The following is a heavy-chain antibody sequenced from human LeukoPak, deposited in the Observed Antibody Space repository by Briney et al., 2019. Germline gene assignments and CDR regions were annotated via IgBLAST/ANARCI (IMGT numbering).Heavy chain of an antibody. D-gene: IGHD6-6*01. CDR3: ARYIPARPGFDY. J-gene: IGHJ4*02. CDR2: IYTSGST. Sequence: SETLSLTCTVSGGSISGYYWSWIRQPAGKGLEWIGRIYTSGSTNYNPSLKSRVTMSVDTSKNQFSLKLSSVTVADTAVYYCARYIPARPGFDYWGQGTLVSVSS. V-gene: IGHV4-4*07. CDR1: GGSISGYY.